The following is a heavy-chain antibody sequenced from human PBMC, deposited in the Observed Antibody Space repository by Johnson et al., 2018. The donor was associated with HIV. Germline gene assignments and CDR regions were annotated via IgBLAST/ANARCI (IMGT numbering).Heavy chain of an antibody. CDR3: ASSRRGQQLVPLAFDI. J-gene: IGHJ3*02. Sequence: VQVVESGGGVVQPGRSLRLSCAASGFTFSSYAMHWVRQAPGKGLEWMAVISFDGSNKYYADSVKGRFTISRDNSKNSLFLQMNSLRVEDTAVYYCASSRRGQQLVPLAFDIWGQGTMVTVSS. D-gene: IGHD6-13*01. V-gene: IGHV3-30-3*01. CDR1: GFTFSSYA. CDR2: ISFDGSNK.